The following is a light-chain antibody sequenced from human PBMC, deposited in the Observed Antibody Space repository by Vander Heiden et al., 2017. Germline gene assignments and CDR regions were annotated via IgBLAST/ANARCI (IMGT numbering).Light chain of an antibody. J-gene: IGKJ1*01. CDR3: QQDDSYPWT. Sequence: IRITQSPPSLSASTGDRVTITCRASQGISSYLAWYQQKPGKAPKLLIYAASTLQSGVPSRFTGSRSGTDFTLTISSLQSEDFATYYCQQDDSYPWTFEQGTKPELK. CDR1: QGISSY. CDR2: AAS. V-gene: IGKV1-8*01.